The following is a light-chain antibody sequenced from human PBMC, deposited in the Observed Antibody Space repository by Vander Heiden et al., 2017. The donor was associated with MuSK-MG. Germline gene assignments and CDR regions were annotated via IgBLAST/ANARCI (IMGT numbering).Light chain of an antibody. CDR2: YRSDSDT. V-gene: IGLV5-45*01. J-gene: IGLJ3*02. CDR1: SGINVATYT. Sequence: QAVLTQPASLSASPGASASPTCTLRSGINVATYTIYWYQQKPGSPPQYLLTYRSDSDTQRGYGVPSRFSGSKDASSNAGILLSSRLQSEDEADYYCLIWHNSAWVFGGGTKLTVL. CDR3: LIWHNSAWV.